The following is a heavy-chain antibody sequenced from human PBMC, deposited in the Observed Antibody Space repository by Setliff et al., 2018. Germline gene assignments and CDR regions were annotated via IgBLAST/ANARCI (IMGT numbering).Heavy chain of an antibody. Sequence: SETLSLTCTVSGGSINSMSYYWGWIRQPPGKGLEWIGSIYHSGSSYYNPSLRSRVTISVDTSKNQFSLILRSVTAADTAVYYCRVWVDMIEVDSWAQGTLVTVSS. CDR3: RVWVDMIEVDS. D-gene: IGHD3-22*01. V-gene: IGHV4-39*07. J-gene: IGHJ4*02. CDR1: GGSINSMSYY. CDR2: IYHSGSS.